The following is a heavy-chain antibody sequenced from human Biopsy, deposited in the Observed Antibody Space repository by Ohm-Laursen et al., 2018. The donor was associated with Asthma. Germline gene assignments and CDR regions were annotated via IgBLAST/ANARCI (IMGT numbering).Heavy chain of an antibody. V-gene: IGHV4-31*03. D-gene: IGHD4-23*01. Sequence: SETLSLTCTVSGDSISSPAYYWSWVRQHPGKGLEWIGYISYSGTTFYHPSLMSRLIISLDTSKNQFSLKLSSVTAADTAVYFCARAVGYSHYYGIDVWGQGTTVTVS. CDR1: GDSISSPAYY. J-gene: IGHJ6*02. CDR2: ISYSGTT. CDR3: ARAVGYSHYYGIDV.